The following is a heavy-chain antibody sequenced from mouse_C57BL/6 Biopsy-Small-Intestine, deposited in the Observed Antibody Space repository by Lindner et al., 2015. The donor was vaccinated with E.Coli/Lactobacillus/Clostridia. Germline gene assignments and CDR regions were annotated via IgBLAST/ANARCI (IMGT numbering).Heavy chain of an antibody. CDR1: GYTFTNYD. J-gene: IGHJ2*01. Sequence: VQLQESGPELAKPGASVKLSCKASGYTFTNYDVNWVIQRPGQGLEWIGWIYPGNDNTKYNEKFKGKATLTVDTSSNTASMELHGLTSEDSAVYFCARSGLLRSFDFWGQGTTLTVSS. D-gene: IGHD1-1*01. V-gene: IGHV1-85*01. CDR2: IYPGNDNT. CDR3: ARSGLLRSFDF.